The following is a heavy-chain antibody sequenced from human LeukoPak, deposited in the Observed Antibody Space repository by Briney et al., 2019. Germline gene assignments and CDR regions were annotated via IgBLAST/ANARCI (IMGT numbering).Heavy chain of an antibody. D-gene: IGHD2-8*02. Sequence: SETLSLTCTVSGDSSSSGAYYWSWIRQRPGKGLEWIGHIYYSGNTYYNPSLKGRLNISIDTSKNQFSLRLNSLTAADTAVYYCARWQYWDTGGYFDYWGQGTLVTVSS. CDR3: ARWQYWDTGGYFDY. CDR2: IYYSGNT. J-gene: IGHJ4*02. CDR1: GDSSSSGAYY. V-gene: IGHV4-31*03.